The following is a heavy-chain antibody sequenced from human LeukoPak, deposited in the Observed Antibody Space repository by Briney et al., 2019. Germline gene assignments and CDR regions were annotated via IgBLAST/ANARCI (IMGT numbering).Heavy chain of an antibody. CDR3: AREIYDILTGYYGMDV. D-gene: IGHD3-9*01. CDR2: ASGSGGST. CDR1: GFTFTSYA. V-gene: IGHV3-23*01. J-gene: IGHJ6*02. Sequence: GGSLRLSCAASGFTFTSYAMSWVRQAPGKGLEWVSAASGSGGSTFYADSVKGRFTISRDNSKNTLYLQMNSLRAEDTAVYYCAREIYDILTGYYGMDVWGQGTTVTVSS.